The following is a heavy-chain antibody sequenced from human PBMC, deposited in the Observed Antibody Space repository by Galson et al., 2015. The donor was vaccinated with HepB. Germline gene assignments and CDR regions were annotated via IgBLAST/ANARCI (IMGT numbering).Heavy chain of an antibody. CDR3: ASSPLYYGSGRYFDY. V-gene: IGHV5-10-1*01. J-gene: IGHJ4*02. D-gene: IGHD3-10*01. CDR1: GSSFPSYW. CDR2: IDPSDSYT. Sequence: QSGAEVTKPGESLRISCKGSGSSFPSYWISWVRRMPGKGLEWMGRIDPSDSYTNYSPSFQGHVTISADKSISTAYLQWSSLKASDTAMYYCASSPLYYGSGRYFDYWGQGTLVTVSS.